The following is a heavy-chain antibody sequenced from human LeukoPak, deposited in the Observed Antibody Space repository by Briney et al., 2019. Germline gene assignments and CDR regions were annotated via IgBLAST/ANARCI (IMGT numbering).Heavy chain of an antibody. CDR2: ISHDGSNK. J-gene: IGHJ4*02. Sequence: GGSLRLSCAASGFTFSSYAMHWVRQAPGKGLEWVAVISHDGSNKYYADSVKGRFTISRDNSKDTLYLQMNSLRAEDTAVYYCARVTIVGAFDYWGQGTLVTVSS. D-gene: IGHD1-26*01. CDR1: GFTFSSYA. CDR3: ARVTIVGAFDY. V-gene: IGHV3-30-3*01.